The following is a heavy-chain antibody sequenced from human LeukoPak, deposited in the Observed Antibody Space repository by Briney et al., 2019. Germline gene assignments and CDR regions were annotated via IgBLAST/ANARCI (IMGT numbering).Heavy chain of an antibody. D-gene: IGHD2-21*02. CDR3: ARACGGDCYAFDI. CDR2: IYHSGST. V-gene: IGHV4-30-2*01. CDR1: GVSISSGGYS. Sequence: PSQTLSLTCAVSGVSISSGGYSWSWIRQPPGKGLEWIGYIYHSGSTYYNPSLKSRVTISVVRSKNQFSLKLSSVTAADTAVYYCARACGGDCYAFDIWGQGTMVTVSS. J-gene: IGHJ3*02.